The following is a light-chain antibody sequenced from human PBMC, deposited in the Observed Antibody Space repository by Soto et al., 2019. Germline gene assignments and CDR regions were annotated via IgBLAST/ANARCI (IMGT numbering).Light chain of an antibody. CDR1: QNINNW. CDR3: QHYNSYSEA. J-gene: IGKJ1*01. V-gene: IGKV1-5*03. Sequence: DIQMTQSPSTLSASIWDRVTITCRASQNINNWIAWYQQKPGKAPTLLIYKASTLKSGVPSRFSGSGSGTEFTLTISSLQPDDFATYYCQHYNSYSEAFGQGTKVDI. CDR2: KAS.